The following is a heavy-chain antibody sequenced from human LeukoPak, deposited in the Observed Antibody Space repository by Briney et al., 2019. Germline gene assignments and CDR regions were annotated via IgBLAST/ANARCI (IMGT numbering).Heavy chain of an antibody. Sequence: GGSLRLSCAASGFTFDDYGMSWVRQAPGKGLEWVSGINWNGGSTGYADSVKGRFTISRDNAKNSLHLQMNSLRVEDTAVYYCAGSFSAGDYWGQGTLVTVSS. CDR3: AGSFSAGDY. J-gene: IGHJ4*02. V-gene: IGHV3-20*04. CDR1: GFTFDDYG. CDR2: INWNGGST. D-gene: IGHD6-13*01.